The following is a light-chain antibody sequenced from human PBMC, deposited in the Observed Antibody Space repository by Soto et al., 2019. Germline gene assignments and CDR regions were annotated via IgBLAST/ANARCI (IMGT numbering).Light chain of an antibody. Sequence: SALTQPASVSGSPGQSITSSCTGTSSDVGGYNYVSWYQQHPGNAPKFMIYDVSNRPSGVSNRFSGSKSGNTASLTISGLQAEDEADYYCSSYTTSNTRQIVFGTGTKLTVL. CDR2: DVS. V-gene: IGLV2-14*01. CDR3: SSYTTSNTRQIV. CDR1: SSDVGGYNY. J-gene: IGLJ1*01.